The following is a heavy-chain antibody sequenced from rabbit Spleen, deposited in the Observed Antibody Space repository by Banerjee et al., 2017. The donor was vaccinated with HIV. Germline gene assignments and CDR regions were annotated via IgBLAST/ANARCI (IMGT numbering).Heavy chain of an antibody. CDR2: IYTDGGNT. J-gene: IGHJ4*01. CDR1: GFTISSSYY. Sequence: QEQLVESGGGLVQPEGSLTLTCKASGFTISSSYYMCWVRQAPGKGLEWIGCIYTDGGNTYYASWAKGRFTISRSTSLNTVTMQLNSLTAADTATYFCARSNSHIDTEFFLWGPGTLVTVS. V-gene: IGHV1S47*01. D-gene: IGHD1-1*01. CDR3: ARSNSHIDTEFFL.